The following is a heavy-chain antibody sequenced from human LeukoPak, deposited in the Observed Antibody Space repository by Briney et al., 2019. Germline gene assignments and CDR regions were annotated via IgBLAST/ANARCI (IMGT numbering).Heavy chain of an antibody. D-gene: IGHD3-10*01. V-gene: IGHV4-34*01. Sequence: SETLSLTCAVYGGSFSGYHWSWIRQPPGKGLEWIGEINHSGSTYFNPSLKSRVTISVDTSKNQFSLNLISVTAADTAVYYCARVVVRRFGELLYPILRPRINWFDPWGQGTLVTVSS. CDR2: INHSGST. J-gene: IGHJ5*02. CDR1: GGSFSGYH. CDR3: ARVVVRRFGELLYPILRPRINWFDP.